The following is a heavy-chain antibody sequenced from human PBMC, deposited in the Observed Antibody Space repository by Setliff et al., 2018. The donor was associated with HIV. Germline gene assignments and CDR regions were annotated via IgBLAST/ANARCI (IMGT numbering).Heavy chain of an antibody. CDR3: TRTYCSSTSCYDDC. Sequence: GGSLRLSCAASGLTFGDFWMGWVRQAPGKGLEWVANIKKDGSEERYVDSVRGRFTVSRDNAKMSLYLQMNSLRAEDTAVYYCTRTYCSSTSCYDDCWGQGTLVTVPQ. V-gene: IGHV3-7*01. D-gene: IGHD2-2*01. CDR2: IKKDGSEE. J-gene: IGHJ4*02. CDR1: GLTFGDFW.